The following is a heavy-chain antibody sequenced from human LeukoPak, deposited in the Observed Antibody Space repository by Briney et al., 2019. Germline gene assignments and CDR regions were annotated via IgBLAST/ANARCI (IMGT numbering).Heavy chain of an antibody. CDR2: IYPNSGGT. D-gene: IGHD5-18*01. V-gene: IGHV1-2*04. Sequence: GASVKVSCKASGYTFTGYYMHWVRQAPGQGLEWMGWIYPNSGGTNYAQKFQGWVTMTRDTSISTAYMELSRLRSDDTAVYYCARGHTAMDHDASDIWGQGTMVTVSS. J-gene: IGHJ3*02. CDR1: GYTFTGYY. CDR3: ARGHTAMDHDASDI.